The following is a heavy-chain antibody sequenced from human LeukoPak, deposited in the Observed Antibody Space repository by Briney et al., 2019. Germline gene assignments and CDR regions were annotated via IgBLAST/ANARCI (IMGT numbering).Heavy chain of an antibody. Sequence: GGSLRLSCAASGFTFSNYNMNWVRQAPGKGLEWVSHIGSSSTTVYYADSVKGRFTISRDNAEKSLYLQMNSLRVEDTAVYYCARDIFNDYWGQGTLVTVSS. J-gene: IGHJ4*02. V-gene: IGHV3-48*04. CDR2: IGSSSTTV. CDR3: ARDIFNDY. CDR1: GFTFSNYN.